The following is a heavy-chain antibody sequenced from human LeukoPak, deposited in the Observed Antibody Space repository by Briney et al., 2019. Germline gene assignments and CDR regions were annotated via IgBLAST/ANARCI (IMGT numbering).Heavy chain of an antibody. D-gene: IGHD3-22*01. J-gene: IGHJ3*02. CDR2: IYSGGSP. V-gene: IGHV3-53*01. CDR3: SRSSVLAVITYGDAFDI. Sequence: GGSLRLSCAASGFTFSSYWMSWVRQAPGKGLEWVSVIYSGGSPYYADSVKGRFTIATDNSKNTLYLQMNSLRAEDTPVYHCSRSSVLAVITYGDAFDIWGQGTMVTVSS. CDR1: GFTFSSYW.